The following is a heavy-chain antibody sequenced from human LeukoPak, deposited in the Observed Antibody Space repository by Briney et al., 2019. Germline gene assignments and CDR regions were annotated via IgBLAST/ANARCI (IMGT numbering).Heavy chain of an antibody. Sequence: RPGGSLRLSCSASGFTFTSYAMHWVRQAPGKGLEYVSSISSNGGTTYYADSVKGRFTISRDNSKNTLYLQMNSLRAEDTAVYYCAKEYSGYDPLGYWGQGTLVTVSS. D-gene: IGHD5-12*01. CDR1: GFTFTSYA. CDR2: ISSNGGTT. V-gene: IGHV3-64*04. J-gene: IGHJ4*02. CDR3: AKEYSGYDPLGY.